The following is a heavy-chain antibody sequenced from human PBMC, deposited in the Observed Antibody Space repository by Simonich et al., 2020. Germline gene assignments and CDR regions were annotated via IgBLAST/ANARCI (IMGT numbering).Heavy chain of an antibody. CDR2: IKPNSGST. CDR3: ARNGLVGILKAFDI. J-gene: IGHJ3*02. V-gene: IGHV1-2*02. D-gene: IGHD2-21*01. Sequence: QVQLVQSGADVKKPGASVKVSCKASGYTFTGYYMHWVRQAPGQGLEWRGCIKPNSGSTNYAQKFQGRVTMTRDTSISTAYMELSRLRSDDTAVYYCARNGLVGILKAFDIWGQGTMVTVSS. CDR1: GYTFTGYY.